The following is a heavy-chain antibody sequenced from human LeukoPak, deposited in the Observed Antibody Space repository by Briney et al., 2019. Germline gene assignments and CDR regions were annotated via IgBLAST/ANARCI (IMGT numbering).Heavy chain of an antibody. CDR2: ISSSGSTI. V-gene: IGHV3-48*03. J-gene: IGHJ3*02. D-gene: IGHD5-24*01. CDR3: ARLRRDAYQRIWAQEEAAFDI. Sequence: PGGSLRLSCAASGFTFSSYEMNWVRQAPGKGLEWVSYISSSGSTIYYADSVKGRFTISRDNAKNSLYLQMNSLRAEDTAVYYCARLRRDAYQRIWAQEEAAFDIWGQGTMVTVSS. CDR1: GFTFSSYE.